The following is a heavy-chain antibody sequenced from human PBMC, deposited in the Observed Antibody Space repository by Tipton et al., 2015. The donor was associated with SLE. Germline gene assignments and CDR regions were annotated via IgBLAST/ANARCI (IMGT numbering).Heavy chain of an antibody. CDR2: MDHSGIT. CDR1: GGSFSGYY. CDR3: ARLVTKRAWFDP. Sequence: TLSLTCAVYGGSFSGYYWSWIRQPPGKGLEWIGEMDHSGITNYNPSLKSRVTISVDTSKNQFSLNLSSVTAADTAVYYCARLVTKRAWFDPWGQGTLVTVSS. D-gene: IGHD6-13*01. V-gene: IGHV4-34*01. J-gene: IGHJ5*02.